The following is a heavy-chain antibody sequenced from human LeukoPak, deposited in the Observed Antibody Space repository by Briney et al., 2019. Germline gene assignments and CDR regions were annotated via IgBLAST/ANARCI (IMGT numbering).Heavy chain of an antibody. D-gene: IGHD6-19*01. Sequence: ASVQVSCKASGYTFTGFYIHWVRQAPGQGLEWMGWINLNSGGTDYAQRFQGRIIMTRDTSITTAYMELSSLTSDDTAIYYCASRPDTSSVTLFDYWGQGALVTVSS. CDR2: INLNSGGT. CDR1: GYTFTGFY. J-gene: IGHJ4*02. CDR3: ASRPDTSSVTLFDY. V-gene: IGHV1-2*02.